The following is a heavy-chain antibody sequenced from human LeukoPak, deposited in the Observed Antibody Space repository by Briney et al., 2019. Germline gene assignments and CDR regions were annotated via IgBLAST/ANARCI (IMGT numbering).Heavy chain of an antibody. CDR3: AKDDRIQTRRYSYNY. CDR2: ISYDGSNK. D-gene: IGHD5-18*01. V-gene: IGHV3-30*18. CDR1: GFSFSSYG. J-gene: IGHJ4*02. Sequence: GRSLSLSCAASGFSFSSYGMHWVRQAPGKGLEWVAVISYDGSNKYYADSVKGRFTISRDNSKNTLYVQMNSLRAEDTAVYYCAKDDRIQTRRYSYNYWGQGTLVTVSS.